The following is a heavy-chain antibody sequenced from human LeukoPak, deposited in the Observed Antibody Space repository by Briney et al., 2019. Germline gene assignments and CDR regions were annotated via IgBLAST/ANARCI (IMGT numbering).Heavy chain of an antibody. CDR2: INHSGST. CDR3: AREQQWPYYGMDV. Sequence: SETLSLTCAVYGGSFSGYYWSWIRQPPGKGLEWIGEINHSGSTNYNPPLKSRVTISVDTSKNQFSLKLSSVTAADTAVYYCAREQQWPYYGMDVWGQGTTVTVSS. D-gene: IGHD6-19*01. J-gene: IGHJ6*02. CDR1: GGSFSGYY. V-gene: IGHV4-34*01.